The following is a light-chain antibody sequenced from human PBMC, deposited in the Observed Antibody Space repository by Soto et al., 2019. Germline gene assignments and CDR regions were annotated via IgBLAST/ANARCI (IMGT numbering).Light chain of an antibody. Sequence: QSALTQPASVSGSPGQSITISCTGTSSDVGSYNLVSWYQQHPGKAPKLMIYEGSKRPSGVSNRVSGSKSGNTASLTISGLKAEDEADYYCCSYAGSSTLVFGGGTKVTVL. J-gene: IGLJ3*02. CDR1: SSDVGSYNL. V-gene: IGLV2-23*01. CDR2: EGS. CDR3: CSYAGSSTLV.